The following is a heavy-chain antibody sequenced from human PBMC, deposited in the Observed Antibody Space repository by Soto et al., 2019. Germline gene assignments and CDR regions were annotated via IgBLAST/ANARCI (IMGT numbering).Heavy chain of an antibody. CDR1: GGSISSYY. Sequence: SETLSLTCTVSGGSISSYYWSWIRQPPGKGLEWIGYIYYSGRTNYNPSLKSRVTISVDTSKNQFSLKLSSVTAADTAVYYCVSDYGSGSYRFDYWGQGTLVTVSS. CDR2: IYYSGRT. V-gene: IGHV4-59*01. J-gene: IGHJ4*02. D-gene: IGHD3-10*01. CDR3: VSDYGSGSYRFDY.